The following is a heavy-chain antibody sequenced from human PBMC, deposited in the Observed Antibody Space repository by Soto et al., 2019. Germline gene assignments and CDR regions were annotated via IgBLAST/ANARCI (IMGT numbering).Heavy chain of an antibody. CDR3: VKDPGYYDGSGRYGGVDY. Sequence: GGSLRLSCAASGFTFSSYGMHWVRQAPGKGLEWVAVISYDGSNKYYADSVKGRFTISRDNSKNTLYLQMNSLRAEDTAVYYCVKDPGYYDGSGRYGGVDYWGQGTLVTVSS. CDR2: ISYDGSNK. J-gene: IGHJ4*02. D-gene: IGHD3-22*01. CDR1: GFTFSSYG. V-gene: IGHV3-30*18.